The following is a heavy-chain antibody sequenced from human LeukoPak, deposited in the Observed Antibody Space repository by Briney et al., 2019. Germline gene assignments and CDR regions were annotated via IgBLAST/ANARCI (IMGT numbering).Heavy chain of an antibody. CDR1: GFTFSSYA. V-gene: IGHV3-20*04. Sequence: GGSLRLSCAASGFTFSSYAMSWVRQVPGKGLEWVSGINWNGGRTDYADSVKGRFTISRDNAKNSLYLQMNSLRAEDTALYYCARVMPVAATEAFDYWGQGTLATVSS. CDR2: INWNGGRT. D-gene: IGHD6-19*01. CDR3: ARVMPVAATEAFDY. J-gene: IGHJ4*02.